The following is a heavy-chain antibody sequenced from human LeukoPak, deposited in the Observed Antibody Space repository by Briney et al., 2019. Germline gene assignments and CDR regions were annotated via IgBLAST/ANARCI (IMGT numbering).Heavy chain of an antibody. D-gene: IGHD3-10*01. J-gene: IGHJ5*02. V-gene: IGHV3-13*01. CDR2: IGTAGDT. CDR1: GFTFSSYD. Sequence: GGSLRLSCAASGFTFSSYDMHWVRQATGKGLEWVSAIGTAGDTYYPGSVKGRFTISRDNSKNTLYLQMNSLRAEDTAVYSCAKGPTSSGWFDPWGQGTLVTVSS. CDR3: AKGPTSSGWFDP.